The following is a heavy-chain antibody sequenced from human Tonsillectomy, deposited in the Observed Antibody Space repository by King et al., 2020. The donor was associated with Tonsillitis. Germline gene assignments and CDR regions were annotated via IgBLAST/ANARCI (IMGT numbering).Heavy chain of an antibody. CDR1: GYNFANYW. V-gene: IGHV5-10-1*01. Sequence: VQLVQSGAEVKKPEESLRISCKGSGYNFANYWINWVRQVPGKGLEWMGRIDPSDSYTNYSPSFQGHVTISADQSISTVYLQWSSLKASDTAMYYCARLGADELALYCYGMDVWGQGTTVTVSS. CDR2: IDPSDSYT. D-gene: IGHD3-10*01. J-gene: IGHJ6*02. CDR3: ARLGADELALYCYGMDV.